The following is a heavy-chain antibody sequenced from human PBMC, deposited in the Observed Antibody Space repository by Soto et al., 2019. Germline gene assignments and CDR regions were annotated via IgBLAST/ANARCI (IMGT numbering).Heavy chain of an antibody. Sequence: SETLSLTCPVTADSIGSRSYYWDWIRQHPGKGLEWIGSLYYSGSTYNNPSHRSRVSMSIDTSKDQFSLKLKSVTAADKALYFCARQRTSVVTQAYFDVWGPGSLVTVSS. V-gene: IGHV4-39*01. CDR1: ADSIGSRSYY. CDR2: LYYSGST. CDR3: ARQRTSVVTQAYFDV. J-gene: IGHJ4*02. D-gene: IGHD2-21*02.